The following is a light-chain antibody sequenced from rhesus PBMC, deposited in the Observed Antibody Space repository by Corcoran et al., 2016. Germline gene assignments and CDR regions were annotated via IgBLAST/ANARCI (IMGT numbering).Light chain of an antibody. CDR2: QAS. CDR1: ETVSFFGIHL. Sequence: DIVLTQSPASLAVSPGQRATITCRASETVSFFGIHLIHWYQQKQGKPPKLLIYQASNQKTGVPPRFSGSGSGTDFTLTIIPLEADDAADYYCLQSKNSPRTFGQGTNVEI. V-gene: IGKV7-13*02. J-gene: IGKJ1*01. CDR3: LQSKNSPRT.